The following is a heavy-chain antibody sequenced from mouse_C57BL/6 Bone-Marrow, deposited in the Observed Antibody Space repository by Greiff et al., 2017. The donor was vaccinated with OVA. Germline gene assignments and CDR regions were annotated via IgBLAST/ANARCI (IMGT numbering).Heavy chain of an antibody. D-gene: IGHD2-1*01. CDR2: ISSGGDYN. CDR3: TILLDARDY. Sequence: EVQVVESGAGLVKPGGSLKLSCAASGFTFSSYAMSWVRQTPEKRLEWVAYISSGGDYNYYADTVKGRITISGDNARNTLYLLMSSLTSEDTGKYYCTILLDARDYWGQGTSVTVSS. J-gene: IGHJ4*01. CDR1: GFTFSSYA. V-gene: IGHV5-9-1*02.